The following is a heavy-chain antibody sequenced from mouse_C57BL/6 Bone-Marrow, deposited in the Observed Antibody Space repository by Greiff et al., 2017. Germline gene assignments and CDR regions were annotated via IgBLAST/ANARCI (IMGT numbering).Heavy chain of an antibody. CDR2: INPSSGYT. Sequence: QVQLKQSGAELARPGASVKMSCKASGYTFTSYTMHWVKQRPGQGLEWIGYINPSSGYTKYNQKVKDKATLTADKSSSTAYMQLSSLTSVYSAVYYCARNYGSSYYFDYWGQGTTLTVSS. CDR3: ARNYGSSYYFDY. D-gene: IGHD1-1*01. J-gene: IGHJ2*01. CDR1: GYTFTSYT. V-gene: IGHV1-4*01.